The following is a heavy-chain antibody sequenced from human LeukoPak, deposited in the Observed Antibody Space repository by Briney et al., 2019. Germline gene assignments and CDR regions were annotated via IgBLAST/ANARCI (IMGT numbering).Heavy chain of an antibody. CDR2: ISYDGSNK. Sequence: GGSLRLSCAASGFTFSSYAMHWVRQAPGKGLEWVAVISYDGSNKYYADSVKGRFTISRDNSKNTLYLQMNTLRGEDTAVYYCAKDLSDITGTAYDYWGQGTLVTVSS. CDR3: AKDLSDITGTAYDY. J-gene: IGHJ4*02. V-gene: IGHV3-30-3*02. D-gene: IGHD1-20*01. CDR1: GFTFSSYA.